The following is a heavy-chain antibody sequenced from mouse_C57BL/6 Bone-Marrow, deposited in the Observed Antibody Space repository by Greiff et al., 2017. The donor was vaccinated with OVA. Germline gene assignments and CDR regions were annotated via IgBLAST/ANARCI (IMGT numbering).Heavy chain of an antibody. Sequence: EVKLVESGGGLVKPGGSLKLSCAASGFTFSSYAMSWVRQTPEKRLEWVATISDGGSYTYYPDNVKGRFTISRDNAKNNLYLQMSHLKSEDTAMYYCAKVPFITTVVPDYWGQGTTLTVSS. CDR1: GFTFSSYA. CDR2: ISDGGSYT. D-gene: IGHD1-1*01. J-gene: IGHJ2*01. V-gene: IGHV5-4*03. CDR3: AKVPFITTVVPDY.